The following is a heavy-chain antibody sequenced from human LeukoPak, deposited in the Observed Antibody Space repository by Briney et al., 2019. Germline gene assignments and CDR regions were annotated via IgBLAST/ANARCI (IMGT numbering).Heavy chain of an antibody. CDR1: GGTFSSYA. J-gene: IGHJ6*02. CDR3: ARNLNPRYCGMDV. Sequence: GASVKVSCKASGGTFSSYAISWVRQAPGQGLEWMGGIIPIFGTANYAQKFQGRVTITADESTSTAYMELSSLRSEDTAVYYCARNLNPRYCGMDVWGQGTTVTVSS. CDR2: IIPIFGTA. V-gene: IGHV1-69*13.